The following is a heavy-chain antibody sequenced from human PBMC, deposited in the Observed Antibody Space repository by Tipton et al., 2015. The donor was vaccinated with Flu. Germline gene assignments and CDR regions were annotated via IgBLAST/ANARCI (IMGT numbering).Heavy chain of an antibody. CDR2: IFSSGNT. D-gene: IGHD3-3*01. Sequence: GLVKPSETLSLTCTVSGGSVSSDVYSWNWIRHLPGKGLEWIGYIFSSGNTYYNPSLRSRVIISLYTSQNLFSLSLSSVTAADTAVYYCARAIVPDGVRGMDVWGQGTTVTVSS. CDR3: ARAIVPDGVRGMDV. J-gene: IGHJ6*02. V-gene: IGHV4-31*03. CDR1: GGSVSSDVYS.